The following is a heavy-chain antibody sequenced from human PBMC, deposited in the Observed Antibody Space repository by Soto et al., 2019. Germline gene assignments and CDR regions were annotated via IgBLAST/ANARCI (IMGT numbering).Heavy chain of an antibody. J-gene: IGHJ4*02. Sequence: EVQLVESGGGLVHPGGSLRLSCAASDFSFGNSWMHWVRQVPGKGLVWVSRINIDGSSTDYADSVKGRFTISRDNAKNTLYLHMNSLRVEDTGVYYCARGNVAVAVRGLFDYWGQGTLVTVSS. CDR2: INIDGSST. V-gene: IGHV3-74*01. CDR3: ARGNVAVAVRGLFDY. D-gene: IGHD6-19*01. CDR1: DFSFGNSW.